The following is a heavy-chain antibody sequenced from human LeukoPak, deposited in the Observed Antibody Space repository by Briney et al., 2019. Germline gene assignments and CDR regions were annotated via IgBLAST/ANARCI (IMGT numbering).Heavy chain of an antibody. V-gene: IGHV4-34*01. Sequence: SETLSLTCAVYGGSFSGYYWSWIRQPPGKGLEWIGEINHSGSTNYNPSLKSRVTISVDTSKNQFSLKLSSVTAADTAVYYCARKVYVWGSYRSTYCFDYWGQGTLVTVSS. CDR1: GGSFSGYY. J-gene: IGHJ4*02. D-gene: IGHD3-16*02. CDR2: INHSGST. CDR3: ARKVYVWGSYRSTYCFDY.